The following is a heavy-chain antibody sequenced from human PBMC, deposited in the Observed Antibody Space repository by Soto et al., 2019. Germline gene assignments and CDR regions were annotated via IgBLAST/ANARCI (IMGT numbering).Heavy chain of an antibody. CDR2: IWYDGINK. CDR3: ARDTSMIVSYYYYGMDV. Sequence: GGSLRLSCAASGFTFSSYVMHWVRQAPGKGLEWVAVIWYDGINKYYADSVKGRFTISRDNSKNTLYLQMNSLRAEDTAVYYCARDTSMIVSYYYYGMDVWGQGTTVTVYS. D-gene: IGHD3-22*01. J-gene: IGHJ6*02. V-gene: IGHV3-33*01. CDR1: GFTFSSYV.